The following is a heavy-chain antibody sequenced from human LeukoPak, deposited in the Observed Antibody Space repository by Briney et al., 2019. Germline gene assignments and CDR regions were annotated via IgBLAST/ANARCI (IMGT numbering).Heavy chain of an antibody. CDR1: GFTFSSYA. CDR3: AKDSSSAPEIWFDP. D-gene: IGHD6-6*01. V-gene: IGHV3-23*01. J-gene: IGHJ5*02. Sequence: GGSLRLSCAASGFTFSSYAMSWVRPAPGKGLEWVSAISGSVGSTYYADSLKGRFTISRDNSKNTLYLQMNCLRAEDTAVYYCAKDSSSAPEIWFDPWGQGTLVTVSS. CDR2: ISGSVGST.